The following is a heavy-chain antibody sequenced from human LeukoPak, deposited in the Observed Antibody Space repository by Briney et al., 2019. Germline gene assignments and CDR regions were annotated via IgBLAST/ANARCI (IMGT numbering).Heavy chain of an antibody. J-gene: IGHJ4*02. Sequence: SETLSLTCAVYGGSFSGYYWSWIRQPPGKGLEWIGEINHSGSTNYNPSLKSRVTISVDTSKNQFSLKLSSVTAADTAVYYCARSLRLRLWGYWGQGTLVTVSS. CDR1: GGSFSGYY. D-gene: IGHD5-12*01. CDR3: ARSLRLRLWGY. CDR2: INHSGST. V-gene: IGHV4-34*01.